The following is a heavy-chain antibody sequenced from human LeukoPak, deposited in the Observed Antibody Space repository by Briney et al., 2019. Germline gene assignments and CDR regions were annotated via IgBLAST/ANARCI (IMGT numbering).Heavy chain of an antibody. CDR2: INHSGST. J-gene: IGHJ4*02. V-gene: IGHV4-34*01. CDR1: GGSFSGYY. Sequence: SETLSLTCAVYGGSFSGYYWSWIRQPPGKGLEWIGEINHSGSTNYNPSLKSRVTISVDTSKNQFSLKLSSVTAADTAVYYCARGRRYCSSTSCSEDYFDYWGQGTLVTVSS. CDR3: ARGRRYCSSTSCSEDYFDY. D-gene: IGHD2-2*01.